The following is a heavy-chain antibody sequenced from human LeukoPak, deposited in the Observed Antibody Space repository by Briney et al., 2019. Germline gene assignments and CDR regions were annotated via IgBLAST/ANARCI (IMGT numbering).Heavy chain of an antibody. J-gene: IGHJ5*02. Sequence: GGSLRLSCEASGFIFSNYGMHWVRQAPGKGLEWVAIISYDGTNNYYADSVKGRFTISRDNSKNTLFLQMDSLRGEDTAVYYCARAAVSAAISNWFDPWGQGTLVIVSS. CDR3: ARAAVSAAISNWFDP. CDR2: ISYDGTNN. D-gene: IGHD2-2*01. V-gene: IGHV3-30*19. CDR1: GFIFSNYG.